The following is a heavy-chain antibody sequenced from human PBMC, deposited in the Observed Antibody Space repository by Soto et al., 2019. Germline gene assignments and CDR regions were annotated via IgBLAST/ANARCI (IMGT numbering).Heavy chain of an antibody. J-gene: IGHJ5*02. CDR2: INHSGST. V-gene: IGHV4-34*01. CDR1: GGSFSGYY. CDR3: ARGLVVPSAMRGYWFDA. D-gene: IGHD2-2*01. Sequence: SENLALTCAVYGGSFSGYYWSWIGQRPGKGLEWIGEINHSGSTNYNPSLKSRVTIAVDTSKNQFSLKLSSVTAADTAVYYCARGLVVPSAMRGYWFDAWGQGTLVTVSS.